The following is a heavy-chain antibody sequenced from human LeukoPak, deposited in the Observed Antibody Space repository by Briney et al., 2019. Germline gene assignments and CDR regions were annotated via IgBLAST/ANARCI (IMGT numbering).Heavy chain of an antibody. CDR2: INHSGST. CDR3: ARKVFAVAVTLDY. D-gene: IGHD6-19*01. J-gene: IGHJ4*02. CDR1: GGSFSGYY. V-gene: IGHV4-34*01. Sequence: NSSETLSLTCAVYGGSFSGYYWSWIRQPPGKGLEWIGEINHSGSTNYNPSLKSRVTISVDTSKNQFSLKLSSVTAADTAVYYCARKVFAVAVTLDYWGQGTLVTVSS.